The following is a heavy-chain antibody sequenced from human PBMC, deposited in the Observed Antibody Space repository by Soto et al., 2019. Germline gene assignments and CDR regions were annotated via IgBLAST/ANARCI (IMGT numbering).Heavy chain of an antibody. D-gene: IGHD2-2*01. CDR3: SSDVWSPANYYMDV. J-gene: IGHJ6*03. CDR1: GFTFSSYA. V-gene: IGHV3-23*01. Sequence: PGGSLRLCCAASGFTFSSYAMSWVRQAPGKGLEWVSAISGSGGSTYYADKVKGRFTISRDNSKNTLYLQMNSLRAEDTAVYYCSSDVWSPANYYMDVWGKGTTVTVS. CDR2: ISGSGGST.